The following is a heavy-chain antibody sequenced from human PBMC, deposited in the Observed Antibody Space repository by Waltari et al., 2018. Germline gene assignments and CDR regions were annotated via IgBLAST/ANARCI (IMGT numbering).Heavy chain of an antibody. CDR3: MRQALGYCTSAACRRLES. CDR2: TYHDGTT. CDR1: AYAVNSGFY. J-gene: IGHJ4*02. Sequence: QIQLQESGPGLLEPSETLSLTCDVSAYAVNSGFYWGWIRQPPGRGLEWIGTTYHDGTTFYNPTLKSRLTISMDTSKKQFFLKVNSVTAADTAMYYCMRQALGYCTSAACRRLESWGQGTLVTVSS. D-gene: IGHD2-8*02. V-gene: IGHV4-38-2*01.